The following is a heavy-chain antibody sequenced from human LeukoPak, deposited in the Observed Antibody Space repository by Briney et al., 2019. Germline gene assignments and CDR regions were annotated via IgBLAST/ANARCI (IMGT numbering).Heavy chain of an antibody. CDR1: GFIVSSNY. J-gene: IGHJ4*02. D-gene: IGHD3-3*01. Sequence: GGSLRLSCAASGFIVSSNYMSWVRQAPGKGLEWVSVIYSGGSTFYADSVRGRFTISRDNSKNTLYLQMNSLRVEDTAVYYCARVGGTYYDFWSGFDYWGQGTLVTVSS. V-gene: IGHV3-53*01. CDR3: ARVGGTYYDFWSGFDY. CDR2: IYSGGST.